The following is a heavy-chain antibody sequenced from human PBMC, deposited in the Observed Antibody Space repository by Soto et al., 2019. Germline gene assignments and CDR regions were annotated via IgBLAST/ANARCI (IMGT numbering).Heavy chain of an antibody. CDR1: GFTFSSYG. J-gene: IGHJ4*02. V-gene: IGHV3-33*01. D-gene: IGHD2-8*01. CDR3: ARDQMVYAMDFDY. Sequence: GGSLRLSCAASGFTFSSYGMHWVRQAPGKGLEWVAVIWYDGSNKYYADSVKGRFTISRDNSKNTLYLQMNSLRAEDTAVYYCARDQMVYAMDFDYWGQGTLVTVSS. CDR2: IWYDGSNK.